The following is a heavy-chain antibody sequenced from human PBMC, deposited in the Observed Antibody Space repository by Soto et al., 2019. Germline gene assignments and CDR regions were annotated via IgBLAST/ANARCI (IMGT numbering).Heavy chain of an antibody. CDR1: GYTFTSYG. D-gene: IGHD3-9*01. Sequence: ASVKVSCKASGYTFTSYGISWVRQAPGQGLEWMGWISAYNGNTNYAQKLQGRVTMTTDTATSTAYMELRILRSDDTAVYYCARYPYYDILTGYFTSYYYYYMAFWGKGTTVTVSS. CDR2: ISAYNGNT. V-gene: IGHV1-18*01. J-gene: IGHJ6*03. CDR3: ARYPYYDILTGYFTSYYYYYMAF.